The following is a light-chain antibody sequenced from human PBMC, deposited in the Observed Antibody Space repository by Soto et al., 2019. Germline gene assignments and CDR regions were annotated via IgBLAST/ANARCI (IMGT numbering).Light chain of an antibody. Sequence: EVVMTQSPVNLSVSPGERATLSCRASQSVSTHLAWYQQKPGQAPKLLIYAASTRVTGISARFSGSGSGTEFSLTISSLQSEDFAMYYCQQYGSSLLTFGGGTRVEIK. CDR1: QSVSTH. CDR3: QQYGSSLLT. J-gene: IGKJ4*01. CDR2: AAS. V-gene: IGKV3-15*01.